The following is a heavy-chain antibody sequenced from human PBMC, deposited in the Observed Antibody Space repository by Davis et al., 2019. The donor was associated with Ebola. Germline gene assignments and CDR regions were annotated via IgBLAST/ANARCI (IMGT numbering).Heavy chain of an antibody. D-gene: IGHD3-3*01. CDR1: GFTFSSYG. J-gene: IGHJ6*02. V-gene: IGHV3-33*01. CDR2: IWYDGSNK. CDR3: ARLETYYDFWSGYYYYYYGMDV. Sequence: GGSLRLSCAASGFTFSSYGMHWVRQAPGKGLEWVAVIWYDGSNKYYADSVKGRFTISRDNSKNSLYLQMNSLRAEDTAVYYCARLETYYDFWSGYYYYYYGMDVWGQGTTVTVSS.